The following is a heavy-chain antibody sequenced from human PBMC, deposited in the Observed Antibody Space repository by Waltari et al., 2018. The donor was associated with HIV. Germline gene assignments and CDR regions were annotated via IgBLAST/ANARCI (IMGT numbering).Heavy chain of an antibody. Sequence: QVQLVQSGAEVKKPGSSVKVSCKASGGTFSSYAISWVRQAPGQGLEWMGGIIPIFGTANYAQKFQGRGTITADESTSTAYMELSSLRSEDTAVYYCARGESYCSGGSCYYYGMDVWGQGTTVTVSS. CDR1: GGTFSSYA. D-gene: IGHD2-15*01. J-gene: IGHJ6*02. CDR3: ARGESYCSGGSCYYYGMDV. CDR2: IIPIFGTA. V-gene: IGHV1-69*01.